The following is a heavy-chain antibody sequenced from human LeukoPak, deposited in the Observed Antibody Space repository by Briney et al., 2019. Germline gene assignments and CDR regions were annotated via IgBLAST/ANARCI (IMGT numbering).Heavy chain of an antibody. CDR2: ISAYNGNT. V-gene: IGHV1-18*01. Sequence: GASVKVSCKASGYTFTSYGISWVRQAPGQGLEWMGWISAYNGNTNYAQKLQGRVTMTTDTSTSTAYMELSRLRSDDTAEYYCARDTKDGESDYWGQGTLVTVSS. CDR3: ARDTKDGESDY. CDR1: GYTFTSYG. D-gene: IGHD7-27*01. J-gene: IGHJ4*02.